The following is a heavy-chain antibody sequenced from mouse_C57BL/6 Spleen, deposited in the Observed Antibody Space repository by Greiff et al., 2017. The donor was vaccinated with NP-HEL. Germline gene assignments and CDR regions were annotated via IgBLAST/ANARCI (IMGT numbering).Heavy chain of an antibody. J-gene: IGHJ1*03. CDR2: ISSGSSTL. CDR3: ARRQFITTVVDPFHWYCDV. Sequence: EVKVVESGGGLVKPGGSLKLSCAASGFTFSDYGMHWVRQAPEKGLEWVAYISSGSSTLYYADTVKGRFTISRDNAKNTLFLQMTSLRSEDTAMYYCARRQFITTVVDPFHWYCDVWGTGTTVTVSS. CDR1: GFTFSDYG. D-gene: IGHD1-1*01. V-gene: IGHV5-17*01.